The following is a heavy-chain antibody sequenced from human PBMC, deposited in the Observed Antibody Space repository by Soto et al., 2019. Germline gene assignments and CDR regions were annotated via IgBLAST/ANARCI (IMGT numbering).Heavy chain of an antibody. CDR3: ARTVGDYYYYGMDV. CDR2: INPNSGGT. D-gene: IGHD3-16*01. J-gene: IGHJ6*02. Sequence: SVNVSCKASGYTFTGYYMHWVRQAPGQGLEWMGWINPNSGGTNYAQKFQGWVTMTRDTSISTAYMELSRLRSDDTAVYYCARTVGDYYYYGMDVWGQGTTVTVSS. CDR1: GYTFTGYY. V-gene: IGHV1-2*04.